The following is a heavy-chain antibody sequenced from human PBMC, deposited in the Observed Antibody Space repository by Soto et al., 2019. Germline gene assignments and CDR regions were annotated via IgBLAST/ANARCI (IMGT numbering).Heavy chain of an antibody. CDR3: RADFWSGSYYYYYMDV. D-gene: IGHD3-3*01. Sequence: QLQLQESGPGLVKPSETLSLTCTVSGGSISSSSYYWGWIRQPPGEGLEWIGSIYYSGSTYYNPSLMSRVTISVDTSKNQFSLKLSSVTAADTAVYYCRADFWSGSYYYYYMDVWGKGTTVTVSS. CDR1: GGSISSSSYY. CDR2: IYYSGST. J-gene: IGHJ6*03. V-gene: IGHV4-39*01.